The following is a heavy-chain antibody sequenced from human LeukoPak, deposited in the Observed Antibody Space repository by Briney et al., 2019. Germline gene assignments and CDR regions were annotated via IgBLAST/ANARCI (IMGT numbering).Heavy chain of an antibody. D-gene: IGHD6-6*01. CDR2: IYYSGNT. CDR3: ARALARLSWFDP. V-gene: IGHV4-39*07. J-gene: IGHJ5*02. Sequence: PSETLSLTCTVSGGSISSSSYYWGWIRQPPGKGLEWIGSIYYSGNTYYNPSLKSRVTISVDTSKNQFSLKLRSVTAADTAVYCCARALARLSWFDPWGQGTLVTVSS. CDR1: GGSISSSSYY.